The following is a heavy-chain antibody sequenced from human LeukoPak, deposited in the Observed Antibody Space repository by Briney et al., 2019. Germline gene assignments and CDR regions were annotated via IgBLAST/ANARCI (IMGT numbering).Heavy chain of an antibody. Sequence: GGSLRLSCAASGFTFSSYAVSWVRQAPGKGLEWVSAISGSGGSTYYADSVKGRFTISRDNSKNTLYLQMNSLRAEDTAVYYCAKSVRDSSGWYPDAFDIWGQGTMVTVSS. CDR1: GFTFSSYA. CDR2: ISGSGGST. CDR3: AKSVRDSSGWYPDAFDI. D-gene: IGHD6-19*01. J-gene: IGHJ3*02. V-gene: IGHV3-23*01.